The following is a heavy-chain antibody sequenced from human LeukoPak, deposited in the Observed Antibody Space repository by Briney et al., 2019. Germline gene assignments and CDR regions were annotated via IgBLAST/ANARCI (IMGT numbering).Heavy chain of an antibody. V-gene: IGHV4-31*03. Sequence: PSQTLSLTCTVPGGSLSSGGYYWSWIRQHPGKGMEWIGYIYYSGSTYYNPSLKSRVTISVDTSKNQFSLKLSSVTAADTAVYYCARAGSGTVDYWGQGTLVSVSS. CDR3: ARAGSGTVDY. CDR1: GGSLSSGGYY. J-gene: IGHJ4*02. CDR2: IYYSGST. D-gene: IGHD3-10*01.